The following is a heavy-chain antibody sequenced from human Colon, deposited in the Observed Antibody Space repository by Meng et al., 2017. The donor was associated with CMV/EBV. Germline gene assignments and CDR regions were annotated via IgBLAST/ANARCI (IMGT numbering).Heavy chain of an antibody. Sequence: ASVKVSCKASGYTFTGYYMHWVRQAPGQGLEWMGWINPNSGGTNYAQKFQGRVTMTRDTSISTAYMELSRLRSDDTAVYYCARDTSTIFGVVTTPDVWGQGITVTVSS. V-gene: IGHV1-2*02. J-gene: IGHJ6*02. CDR1: GYTFTGYY. CDR2: INPNSGGT. D-gene: IGHD3-3*01. CDR3: ARDTSTIFGVVTTPDV.